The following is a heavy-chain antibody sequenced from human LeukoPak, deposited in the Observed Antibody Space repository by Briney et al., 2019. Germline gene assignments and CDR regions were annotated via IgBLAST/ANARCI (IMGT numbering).Heavy chain of an antibody. J-gene: IGHJ4*02. CDR3: ARRSLGTIDY. CDR1: GYSISSGYY. V-gene: IGHV4-38-2*01. CDR2: IYHSGST. Sequence: PSETLSLTCAVSGYSISSGYYGGGSRQPPGQGVEWIGSIYHSGSTYYNPSLKSRVTISVDTSKNQFSLKLSSVTAADTAVYYCARRSLGTIDYWGQGTLVTVSS. D-gene: IGHD3/OR15-3a*01.